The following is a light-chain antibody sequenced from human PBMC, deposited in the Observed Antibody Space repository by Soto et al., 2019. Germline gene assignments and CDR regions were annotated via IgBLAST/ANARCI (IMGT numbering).Light chain of an antibody. CDR1: QSVSSN. CDR2: GAS. V-gene: IGKV3-15*01. CDR3: QQYNNWPA. J-gene: IGKJ1*01. Sequence: EIVMTQSPATLSVSQGERATLSCRASQSVSSNLAWYQQKPGQAPRLLIDGASTRATGIPARGSGSGSGTEFTLTISSLQSEDFAVYYCQQYNNWPAFAQRAKVDI.